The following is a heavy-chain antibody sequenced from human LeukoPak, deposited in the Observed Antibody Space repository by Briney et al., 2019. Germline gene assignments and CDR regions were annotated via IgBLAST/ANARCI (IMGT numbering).Heavy chain of an antibody. CDR1: AYSFTSYW. J-gene: IGHJ4*02. V-gene: IGHV5-10-1*01. D-gene: IGHD6-13*01. CDR3: ASMLSIAAAGT. Sequence: GEPLKISCKGSAYSFTSYWISWVLQMPGKGLEWMGRIDPSDSYTNYSPSFQGHVTISADKSISTAYLQWSSLKASDTAMYYCASMLSIAAAGTWGQGTLVTVSS. CDR2: IDPSDSYT.